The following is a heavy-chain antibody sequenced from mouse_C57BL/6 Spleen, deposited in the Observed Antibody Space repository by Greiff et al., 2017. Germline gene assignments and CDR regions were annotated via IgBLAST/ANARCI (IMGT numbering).Heavy chain of an antibody. CDR2: ISDGGSYT. CDR1: GFTFSSYA. V-gene: IGHV5-4*03. CDR3: ARRVGDYFDY. J-gene: IGHJ2*01. Sequence: EVKLVESGGGLVKPGGSLKLSCAASGFTFSSYAMSWVRQTPEKRLEWVATISDGGSYTYYPDNVKGRFTISRDNAKNNLYLQMSHLQSEDTAMYCCARRVGDYFDYWGQGTTLTVSS. D-gene: IGHD1-1*02.